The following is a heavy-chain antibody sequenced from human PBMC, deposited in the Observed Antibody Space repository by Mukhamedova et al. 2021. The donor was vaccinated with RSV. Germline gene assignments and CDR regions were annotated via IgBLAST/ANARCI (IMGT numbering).Heavy chain of an antibody. D-gene: IGHD1-26*01. Sequence: GYAVSVRSRITINPDTSKNQFSLQLNSVTPEDTAVCYCARGLSGSYSYWGQGTLVTVSS. V-gene: IGHV6-1*01. CDR3: ARGLSGSYSY. J-gene: IGHJ4*02.